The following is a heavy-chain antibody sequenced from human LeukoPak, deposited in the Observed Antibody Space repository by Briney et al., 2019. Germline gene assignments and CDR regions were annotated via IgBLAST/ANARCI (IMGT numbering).Heavy chain of an antibody. J-gene: IGHJ4*02. CDR2: ISYDGSNK. Sequence: GRSLRLSCAASGFTFSSYGMHWVRQAPGKGLEWVAVISYDGSNKYYADSVKGRFTISRDNSENTLYLQMNSLRAEDTAVYYCAKALDPKYGDYGDYWGQGTLVTVSS. D-gene: IGHD4-17*01. CDR1: GFTFSSYG. CDR3: AKALDPKYGDYGDY. V-gene: IGHV3-30*18.